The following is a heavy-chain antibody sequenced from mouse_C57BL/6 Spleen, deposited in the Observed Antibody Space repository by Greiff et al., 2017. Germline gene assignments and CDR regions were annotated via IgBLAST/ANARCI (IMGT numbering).Heavy chain of an antibody. Sequence: EVKLQQSGPELVKPGASVKISCKASGYTFTDYYMNWVKQSHGKSLEWIGDINPNNGGTSYNQKFKGKATLTVDKSSSTAYMELRSLTSEDSAVYYCARRDYYGSSYYWGQGTTLTVSS. D-gene: IGHD1-1*01. J-gene: IGHJ2*01. CDR1: GYTFTDYY. CDR3: ARRDYYGSSYY. CDR2: INPNNGGT. V-gene: IGHV1-26*01.